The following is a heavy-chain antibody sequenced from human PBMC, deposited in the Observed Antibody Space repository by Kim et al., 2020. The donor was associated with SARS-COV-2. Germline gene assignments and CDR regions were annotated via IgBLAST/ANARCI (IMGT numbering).Heavy chain of an antibody. V-gene: IGHV1-18*01. CDR3: ARAPYYDSSGGTLDY. Sequence: QKLQGRVTMTTDTSTSTAYMELRSLRSDDTAVYYCARAPYYDSSGGTLDYWGQGTLVTVSS. J-gene: IGHJ4*02. D-gene: IGHD3-22*01.